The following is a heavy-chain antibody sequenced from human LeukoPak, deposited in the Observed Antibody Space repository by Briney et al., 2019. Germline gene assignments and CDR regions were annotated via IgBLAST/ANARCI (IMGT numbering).Heavy chain of an antibody. J-gene: IGHJ4*02. CDR1: GGSISSYY. D-gene: IGHD5-18*01. Sequence: SETLSLTCTVSGGSISSYYWSWIRQPAGKGLEWIGRIYTSGSTNYNPSLKSRVTMSVDTSKNQFSLKLSSVTAADTAVYYCARGMVSSDNDYFDYWGQGTLVTVSS. V-gene: IGHV4-4*07. CDR2: IYTSGST. CDR3: ARGMVSSDNDYFDY.